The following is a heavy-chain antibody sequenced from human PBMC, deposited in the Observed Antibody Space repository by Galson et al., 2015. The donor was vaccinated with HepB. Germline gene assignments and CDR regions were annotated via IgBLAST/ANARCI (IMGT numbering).Heavy chain of an antibody. D-gene: IGHD6-13*01. Sequence: SLRLSCAASGFTVSSNYMSWVRQAPGKGLEWVSVIYSGGSTYYAGSVKGRFTISRDNSKNTLYLQMNSLRAEDTAVYYCARGSSSHNWFDPWGQGTLVTVSS. V-gene: IGHV3-66*01. CDR1: GFTVSSNY. J-gene: IGHJ5*02. CDR2: IYSGGST. CDR3: ARGSSSHNWFDP.